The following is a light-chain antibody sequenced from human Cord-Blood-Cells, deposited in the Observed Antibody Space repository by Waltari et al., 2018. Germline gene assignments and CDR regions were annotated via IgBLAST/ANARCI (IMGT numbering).Light chain of an antibody. CDR3: QTWGTGIWV. CDR1: SGHSSYA. J-gene: IGLJ3*02. Sequence: QLVLTQSPSASASLGASVKLTCTLSSGHSSYAIPRHPQPPEKGPRYLMKFNSDGRHSKGDGIPDRFSGSSSGAERYLTISSLQSEDEADYYCQTWGTGIWVFGGGTKLTVL. V-gene: IGLV4-69*01. CDR2: FNSDGRH.